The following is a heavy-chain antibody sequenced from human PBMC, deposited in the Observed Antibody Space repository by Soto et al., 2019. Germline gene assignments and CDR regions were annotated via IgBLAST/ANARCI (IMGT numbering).Heavy chain of an antibody. V-gene: IGHV3-11*06. CDR2: SSNSGSFT. D-gene: IGHD1-1*01. J-gene: IGHJ4*02. CDR3: VRSGDNYNLLHY. Sequence: QVQLVESGGDLVKPGGSLRLSCAASGFTFSDHYMSWIRQAPGKGLEWSGYSSNSGSFTRYADSVKGRFSISRDNAKNSLYLQINSLRGDDTAIYYCVRSGDNYNLLHYWGQGTPVTGSS. CDR1: GFTFSDHY.